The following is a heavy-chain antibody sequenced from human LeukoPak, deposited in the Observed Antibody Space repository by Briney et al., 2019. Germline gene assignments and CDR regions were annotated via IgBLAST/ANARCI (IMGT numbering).Heavy chain of an antibody. Sequence: GGSLRLSCAASGFTFSSYWMSWVRQAPGKGLEWVANIKEDGSEKYYVDSVKGRFTISRDNAKNSLYLQMNSLRAEDTAVYYCAREWGGYCSGGSCYSFDYWGQGTLVTVSS. CDR3: AREWGGYCSGGSCYSFDY. D-gene: IGHD2-15*01. CDR1: GFTFSSYW. J-gene: IGHJ4*02. V-gene: IGHV3-7*01. CDR2: IKEDGSEK.